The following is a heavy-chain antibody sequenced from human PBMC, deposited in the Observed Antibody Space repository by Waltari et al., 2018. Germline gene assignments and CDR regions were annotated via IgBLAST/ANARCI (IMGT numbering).Heavy chain of an antibody. CDR2: IYNNGNT. CDR3: ARASRYQRRAEYFQH. CDR1: GDSISSGSYF. Sequence: QVQLQESGPGLVKPSQTLSLTCTVSGDSISSGSYFWTWIRQPAGKGLEWIGYIYNNGNTNYSPALKSRGTMSLDTSSKQFSLNLNSVTATDTAVYYCARASRYQRRAEYFQHWGQGTLVTVSS. D-gene: IGHD2-2*01. V-gene: IGHV4-61*09. J-gene: IGHJ1*01.